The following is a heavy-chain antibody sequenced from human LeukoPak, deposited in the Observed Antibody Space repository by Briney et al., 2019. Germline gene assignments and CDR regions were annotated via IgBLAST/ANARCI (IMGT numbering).Heavy chain of an antibody. CDR3: ARSPIVGATSWFDP. CDR1: GYTFTSYG. D-gene: IGHD1-26*01. Sequence: GASVKVSCQASGYTFTSYGISWVRQAPGQGLEWMGGISAYNGNTNYAQKLQGRVTMTTDTSTSTAYMELRSLRSDDTAVYYCARSPIVGATSWFDPWGQGTLVTVSS. J-gene: IGHJ5*02. V-gene: IGHV1-18*01. CDR2: ISAYNGNT.